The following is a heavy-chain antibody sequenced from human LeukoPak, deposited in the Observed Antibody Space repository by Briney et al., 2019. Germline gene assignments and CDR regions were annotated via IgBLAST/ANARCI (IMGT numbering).Heavy chain of an antibody. CDR2: IYYSGST. Sequence: SQTLSLTCTISGVSISSGDYYWSWIRQPPGKGLEWIGYIYYSGSTYYNPSLKSRVTISVDTSKNQFSLKLSSVTAADTAVYYCARGSYGDYGDAFDIWGQGTMATVSS. D-gene: IGHD4-17*01. CDR1: GVSISSGDYY. J-gene: IGHJ3*02. CDR3: ARGSYGDYGDAFDI. V-gene: IGHV4-30-4*01.